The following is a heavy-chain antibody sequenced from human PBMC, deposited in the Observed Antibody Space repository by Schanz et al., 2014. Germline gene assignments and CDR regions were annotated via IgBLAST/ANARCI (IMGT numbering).Heavy chain of an antibody. Sequence: VQLVESGGGVVQPGRSLRLSCAASGFTFSSYAMHWVRQAPGKGLEWVAVISYDGRNKYYADSVKGRFTISRDNSKNTLYLHMNTLRSEDTAVYYCAKDSTHIDIVLVPTAIDYWGQGTLVTVSS. V-gene: IGHV3-30-3*01. CDR2: ISYDGRNK. CDR1: GFTFSSYA. CDR3: AKDSTHIDIVLVPTAIDY. J-gene: IGHJ4*02. D-gene: IGHD2-2*01.